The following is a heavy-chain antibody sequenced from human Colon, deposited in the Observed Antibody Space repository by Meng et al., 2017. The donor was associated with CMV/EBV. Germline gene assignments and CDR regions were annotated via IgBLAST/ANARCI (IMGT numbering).Heavy chain of an antibody. CDR3: GKNRVES. CDR2: IKEDGSEQ. Sequence: GGSLRLSCAASEFTISSYWMSWVRQAPGKGLEWVANIKEDGSEQFYADSVKGRFTISRDNAKNSLYLQMNSLRAGDTALYYCGKNRVESWGQGTLVTVSS. CDR1: EFTISSYW. D-gene: IGHD3-10*01. J-gene: IGHJ4*02. V-gene: IGHV3-7*01.